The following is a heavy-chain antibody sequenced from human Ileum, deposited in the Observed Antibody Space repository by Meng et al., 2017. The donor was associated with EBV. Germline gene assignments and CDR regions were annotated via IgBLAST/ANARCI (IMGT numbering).Heavy chain of an antibody. D-gene: IGHD3-10*01. CDR1: GDSIRHSDHY. J-gene: IGHJ4*02. CDR2: IYRSGSS. Sequence: EVGQGPGTPSEPLSLTCSVSGDSIRHSDHYWNWIRRSPGKGLEWIASIYRSGSSYFDPSLKSRVSLSLDTSKNQFSLKLSSVTVADTALYYCARDPAYPRGLFGSWGQGILVTVSS. CDR3: ARDPAYPRGLFGS. V-gene: IGHV4-39*07.